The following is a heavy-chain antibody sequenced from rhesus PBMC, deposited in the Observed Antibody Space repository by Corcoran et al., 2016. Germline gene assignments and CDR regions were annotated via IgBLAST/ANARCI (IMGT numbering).Heavy chain of an antibody. Sequence: QVQLQESGPGLVKPSETLSLTCTVSGASISYNWWSWIRQPPGQGVEWIGEIYGNGENNNYNPSLKSRVTISKDASKNQFSLKMTSVTAADTALYYCARDEHSPGWALDVWGRGVLVTVSS. J-gene: IGHJ5-2*02. D-gene: IGHD6-31*01. CDR3: ARDEHSPGWALDV. CDR2: IYGNGENN. CDR1: GASISYNW. V-gene: IGHV4-80*01.